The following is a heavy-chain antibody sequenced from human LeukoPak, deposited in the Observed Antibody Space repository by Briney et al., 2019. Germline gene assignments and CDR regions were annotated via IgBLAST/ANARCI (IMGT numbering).Heavy chain of an antibody. CDR1: GFTFSSFG. CDR3: ARDQIYCTGGYCYFEF. V-gene: IGHV3-23*01. J-gene: IGHJ4*02. Sequence: GGSLRLSCAASGFTFSSFGMSWVRQAPGKGLEWVSSISGSAGSTYHADSVKGRFTISRDNSKNTLYLQMNSLRVEDSAMYYCARDQIYCTGGYCYFEFWGQGTLVTVSS. CDR2: ISGSAGST. D-gene: IGHD2-8*02.